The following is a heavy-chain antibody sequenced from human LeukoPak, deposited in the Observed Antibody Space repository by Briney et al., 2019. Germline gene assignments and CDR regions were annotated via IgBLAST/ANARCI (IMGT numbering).Heavy chain of an antibody. V-gene: IGHV4-59*01. CDR2: IYYSGST. CDR1: GGSISSYY. J-gene: IGHJ5*02. CDR3: ARVATYCSSSSCSRLDRFDP. Sequence: SETLSLTCTVSGGSISSYYWSWIRQPPGKGLEWIGYIYYSGSTNYNPSLKSRATISVDTSKNQFSLKLSSVTAADTAVYYCARVATYCSSSSCSRLDRFDPWGQGTLVTVSS. D-gene: IGHD2-2*01.